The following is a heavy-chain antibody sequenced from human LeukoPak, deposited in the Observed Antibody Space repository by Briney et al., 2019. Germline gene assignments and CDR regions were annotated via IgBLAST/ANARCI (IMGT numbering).Heavy chain of an antibody. CDR3: AREATSCSSTSCSNYYYYGMDV. D-gene: IGHD2-2*01. J-gene: IGHJ6*04. CDR1: GFTFSTFW. V-gene: IGHV3-7*01. Sequence: GGSLRLSCETSGFTFSTFWMTWVRQVPGKGLEWVANIKQDGSERNYVDSVKGRFTISRDNAKNSLYLQMNSLRAEDTAVYYCAREATSCSSTSCSNYYYYGMDVWGKGTTVTVSS. CDR2: IKQDGSER.